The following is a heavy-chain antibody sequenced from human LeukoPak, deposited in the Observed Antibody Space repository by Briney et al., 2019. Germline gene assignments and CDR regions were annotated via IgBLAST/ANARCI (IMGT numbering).Heavy chain of an antibody. CDR3: ARVRHCSSTSCYRENWFDP. V-gene: IGHV1-18*01. J-gene: IGHJ5*02. CDR2: ISAYNGNT. D-gene: IGHD2-2*01. CDR1: GYTFTSYG. Sequence: ASVKVSCKASGYTFTSYGISWVRQAPGQGLEWMGWISAYNGNTNYAQKLQGRVTMNTDTSTSTAYMELRSLRSDDTAVYYCARVRHCSSTSCYRENWFDPWGQGTLVTVSS.